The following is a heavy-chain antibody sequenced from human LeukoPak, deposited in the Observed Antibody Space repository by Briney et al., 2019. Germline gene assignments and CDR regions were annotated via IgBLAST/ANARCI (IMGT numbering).Heavy chain of an antibody. Sequence: GGSLRLSCAASGFTFDDYAMHWVRQAPGKGLEWVSLISGDGGSTYYADSVKGRFTISRDNSRNSLYLQMNSLRTEDTALYYCAKDRSGTTGFDYWGQGTLVTVSS. D-gene: IGHD1-7*01. CDR2: ISGDGGST. CDR3: AKDRSGTTGFDY. J-gene: IGHJ4*02. CDR1: GFTFDDYA. V-gene: IGHV3-43*02.